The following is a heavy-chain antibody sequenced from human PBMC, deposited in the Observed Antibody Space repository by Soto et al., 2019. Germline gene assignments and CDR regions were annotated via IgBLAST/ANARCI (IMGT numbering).Heavy chain of an antibody. Sequence: SETLSLTCTVSGGSISRSSYYWGWIRQPPGKGLEWIGSIYYSGSTYYNPSLKGRFTISRDNAKNSLYLQMNSLRAEDTAVYYCARDMGAVAGSIFDYWGQGTLVTAPQ. J-gene: IGHJ4*02. CDR3: ARDMGAVAGSIFDY. CDR1: GGSISRSSYY. CDR2: IYYSGST. V-gene: IGHV4-39*02. D-gene: IGHD6-19*01.